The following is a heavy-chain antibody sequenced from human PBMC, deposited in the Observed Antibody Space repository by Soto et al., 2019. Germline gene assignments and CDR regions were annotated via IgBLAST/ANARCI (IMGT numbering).Heavy chain of an antibody. CDR2: ISGSGVTT. D-gene: IGHD2-8*01. CDR3: ARGGVY. V-gene: IGHV3-48*03. Sequence: GGSLRLSCASSCFTFISHEMNWVRQAPGKGLEWISYISGSGVTTYYADSVRGRFIVSRDNAQESLFLQMNSLRVEDTAIYYCARGGVYWGQGTLVTVSS. CDR1: CFTFISHE. J-gene: IGHJ4*02.